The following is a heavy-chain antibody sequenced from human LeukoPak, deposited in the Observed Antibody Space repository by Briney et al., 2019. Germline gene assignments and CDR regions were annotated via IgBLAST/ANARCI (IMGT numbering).Heavy chain of an antibody. CDR3: ARDYYYDSSGYPPDY. J-gene: IGHJ4*02. CDR1: GYTFTGYY. Sequence: ASVKVSCKASGYTFTGYYMHWVRQAPGQGLEWMGWINPNSGGTNYAQKFQGRVTMTRDTSISTAYMELSRLRSDDTAVYYCARDYYYDSSGYPPDYWGQGTLATVSS. V-gene: IGHV1-2*02. CDR2: INPNSGGT. D-gene: IGHD3-22*01.